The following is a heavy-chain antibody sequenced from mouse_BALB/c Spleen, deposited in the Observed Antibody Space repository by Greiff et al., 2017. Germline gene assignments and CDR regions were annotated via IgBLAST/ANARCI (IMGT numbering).Heavy chain of an antibody. V-gene: IGHV1S29*02. CDR2: IYPYNGGT. CDR3: AHDGYYTDY. J-gene: IGHJ2*01. Sequence: EVQLVESGPELVKPGASVKISCKASGYTFTDYNMHWVKQSHGKSLECIGYIYPYNGGTGYNQKFKSKATLTVDNSSSTAYMELRSLTSEDSAVYYCAHDGYYTDYWGQGTTLTVSS. CDR1: GYTFTDYN. D-gene: IGHD2-3*01.